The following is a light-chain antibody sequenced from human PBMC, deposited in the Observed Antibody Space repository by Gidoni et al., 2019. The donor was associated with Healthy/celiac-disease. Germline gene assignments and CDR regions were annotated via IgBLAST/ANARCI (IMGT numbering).Light chain of an antibody. J-gene: IGKJ1*01. V-gene: IGKV2-28*01. Sequence: DIVMTQSPLSLPVTPGEPASISCRSSQSLLHSNGYNYLDWYLQQPGQSPQLLIYLGSNRASGVPDRFSGSGASTDFTLKISRVEAEDFGVYYCMQALQTPWTFGQGTKVEIK. CDR3: MQALQTPWT. CDR1: QSLLHSNGYNY. CDR2: LGS.